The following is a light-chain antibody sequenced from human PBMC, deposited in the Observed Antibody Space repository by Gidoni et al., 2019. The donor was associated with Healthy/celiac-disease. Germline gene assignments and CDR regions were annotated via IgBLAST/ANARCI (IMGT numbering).Light chain of an antibody. V-gene: IGKV3-11*01. J-gene: IGKJ5*01. CDR2: DAS. CDR3: QQRSNWPLIT. CDR1: QSVSSY. Sequence: EIVLTQSPATLSLSPGERATLSCRASQSVSSYLAWYHQKPGQAPRLLIYDASNRATGIPARFSGSGSGTDFTLTISSLEPEDFAVYYCQQRSNWPLITFXXXTRLEIK.